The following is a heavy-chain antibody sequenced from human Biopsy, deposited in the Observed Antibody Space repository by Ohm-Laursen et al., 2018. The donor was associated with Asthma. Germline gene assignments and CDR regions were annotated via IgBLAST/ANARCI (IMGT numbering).Heavy chain of an antibody. V-gene: IGHV1-69*13. D-gene: IGHD2-2*01. J-gene: IGHJ4*02. CDR1: GGTFNTYV. Sequence: GASVKVSCKPLGGTFNTYVIGWVRQAPGQGLEWMGGINSVFGTTTYPQKFQDRVTITADDSTSTVYTELSSLRSEDTAVYYCARKAGSCISRTCYSLDFWGQGTLVTVSS. CDR2: INSVFGTT. CDR3: ARKAGSCISRTCYSLDF.